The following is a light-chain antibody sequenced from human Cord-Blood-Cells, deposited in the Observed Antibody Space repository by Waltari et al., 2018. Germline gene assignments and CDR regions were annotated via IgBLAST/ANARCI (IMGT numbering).Light chain of an antibody. Sequence: NFMPTLTLSASESPRETLTLSCTRNRGRIAGDYIQWSQHRPGSAPTTVIYVDNQRPSGLPDRFSCSSDSSSNSASLTISGLKTEDEADYYCQSYDSSNHVFGGGTKLTVL. CDR3: QSYDSSNHV. CDR2: VDN. J-gene: IGLJ3*02. CDR1: RGRIAGDY. V-gene: IGLV6-57*03.